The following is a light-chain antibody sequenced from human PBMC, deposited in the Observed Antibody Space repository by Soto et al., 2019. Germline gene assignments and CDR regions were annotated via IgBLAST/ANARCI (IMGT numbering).Light chain of an antibody. Sequence: QSVLTQPASVSGSPGQSITISCTGTSSDVGGYNYVSWYQQHPGKAPKLMIYDVSNRPSGVSNRFYGSKSCNTASLTISGLQAEDEADYYCSSYTSSSTRVFGGGTKLTVL. V-gene: IGLV2-14*01. CDR3: SSYTSSSTRV. J-gene: IGLJ2*01. CDR1: SSDVGGYNY. CDR2: DVS.